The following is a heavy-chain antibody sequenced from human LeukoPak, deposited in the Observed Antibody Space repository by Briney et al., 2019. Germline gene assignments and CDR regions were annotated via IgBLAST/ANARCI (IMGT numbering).Heavy chain of an antibody. CDR3: AKDLDNVPGDY. CDR1: GFIFSSYG. J-gene: IGHJ4*02. V-gene: IGHV3-30*18. Sequence: GRSLRLSCAASGFIFSSYGMHWVRRAPGKGLEWVAVISYDGSNKYYADSVKGRFTISRDNSKNTLYLQMNSLRAEDTAVYYCAKDLDNVPGDYWGQGTLVTVSS. D-gene: IGHD1-14*01. CDR2: ISYDGSNK.